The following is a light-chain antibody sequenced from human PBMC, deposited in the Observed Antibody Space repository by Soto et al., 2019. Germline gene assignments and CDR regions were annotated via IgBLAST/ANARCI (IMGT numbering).Light chain of an antibody. J-gene: IGKJ4*01. Sequence: EFVWTQSPGTLSLSPGERATISCRASQRVSSTFLAWYQQKPGQPPRLLIYGASTRGTGIPDRFSGSGSGTDFTLTISRLEPEDFAVYYCQHYGSSPPLTFGGGTKVEIK. V-gene: IGKV3-20*01. CDR1: QRVSSTF. CDR3: QHYGSSPPLT. CDR2: GAS.